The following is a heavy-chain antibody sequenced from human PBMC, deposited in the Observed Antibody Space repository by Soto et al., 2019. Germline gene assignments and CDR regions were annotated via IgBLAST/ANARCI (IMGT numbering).Heavy chain of an antibody. V-gene: IGHV4-30-4*01. CDR2: IYYSGST. D-gene: IGHD3-10*01. CDR1: GGTISSGDYY. J-gene: IGHJ6*02. Sequence: SETHSLTSTVSGGTISSGDYYWSWIRQPPGKGLEWIGYIYYSGSTYYNPSLKSRVTISVDTSKNQFSLKLSSVTAADTAVYYCARGAVTMVRGVITGPPPYYYYGMDVWGQGTTVTVSS. CDR3: ARGAVTMVRGVITGPPPYYYYGMDV.